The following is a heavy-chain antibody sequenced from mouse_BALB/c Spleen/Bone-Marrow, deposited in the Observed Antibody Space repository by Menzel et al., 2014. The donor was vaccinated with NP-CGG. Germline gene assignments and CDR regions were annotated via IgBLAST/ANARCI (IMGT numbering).Heavy chain of an antibody. CDR3: ARDYDYDY. D-gene: IGHD2-4*01. V-gene: IGHV5-6-3*01. J-gene: IGHJ2*01. CDR2: INSNGGST. CDR1: GFTFSSYG. Sequence: EAQLVESGGGLAQPGGSLKLSCAASGFTFSSYGMSWVRQTPDKRLELVATINSNGGSTYYPDSVKGRFTISRDNAKNTLYLQMSSLKSEDTAMYYCARDYDYDYWGQGTTLTVSS.